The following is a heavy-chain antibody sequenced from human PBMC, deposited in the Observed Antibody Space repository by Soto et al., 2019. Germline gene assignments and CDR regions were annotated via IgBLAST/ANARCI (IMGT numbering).Heavy chain of an antibody. CDR2: IYHTGTT. CDR1: GGSISRYY. D-gene: IGHD4-17*01. J-gene: IGHJ4*02. CDR3: ARLSAGHGDNHDY. V-gene: IGHV4-59*08. Sequence: QVQLEESGPGLVKPSETLSLPCTVSGGSISRYYWSWIRQSPGKGLEWIGYIYHTGTTDYNPSLKSRVTISVDTSKKQFSLRLRSVTAADTAIYYCARLSAGHGDNHDYWGQGTLVTVSS.